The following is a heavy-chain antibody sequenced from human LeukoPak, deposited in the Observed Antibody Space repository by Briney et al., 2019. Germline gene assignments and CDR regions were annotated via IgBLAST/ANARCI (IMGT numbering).Heavy chain of an antibody. CDR3: ARVEGAYSSSWYYFDY. CDR2: ISSSGSTI. J-gene: IGHJ4*02. Sequence: GGSLRLSCAASGFTFSDYYMSWIRQAPGKGLEWVSYISSSGSTIYYADSVKGRFTISRDNAKNSLYLQMNSLRAEDTAVYYCARVEGAYSSSWYYFDYWGQGTLVTVSS. CDR1: GFTFSDYY. D-gene: IGHD6-13*01. V-gene: IGHV3-11*01.